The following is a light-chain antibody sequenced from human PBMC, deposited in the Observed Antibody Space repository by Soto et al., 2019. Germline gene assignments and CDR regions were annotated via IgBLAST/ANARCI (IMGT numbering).Light chain of an antibody. V-gene: IGKV1-5*03. J-gene: IGKJ2*01. CDR3: QHHNNYLYT. Sequence: DVQMTQSPSPLSASVGDTVTITCRANENIDYYLAWYQQKPGRAPKLLIYKASSLESGVPSRFSGSGSGTEFTLTISRLQPDDFATYYCQHHNNYLYTFAQGTKLEI. CDR1: ENIDYY. CDR2: KAS.